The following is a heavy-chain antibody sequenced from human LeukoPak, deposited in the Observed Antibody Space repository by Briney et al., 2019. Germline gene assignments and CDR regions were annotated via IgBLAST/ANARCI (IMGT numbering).Heavy chain of an antibody. CDR2: INPNSGGT. CDR1: GYTFTGYY. V-gene: IGHV1-2*02. J-gene: IGHJ4*02. CDR3: ASLVGDYGNFDY. Sequence: ASVKVSCKASGYTFTGYYMHWVRQAPGQGLEWMGWINPNSGGTDYAQKFQGRVAMTRDTSISTAYMELSRLRSDDTAVYYCASLVGDYGNFDYWGQGTLVTVSS. D-gene: IGHD4-17*01.